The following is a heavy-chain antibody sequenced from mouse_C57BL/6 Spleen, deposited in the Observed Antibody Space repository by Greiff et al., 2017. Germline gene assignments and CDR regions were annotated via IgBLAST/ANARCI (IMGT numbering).Heavy chain of an antibody. CDR2: IYPSDSET. CDR3: ARAGTLYAMDY. V-gene: IGHV1-61*01. D-gene: IGHD4-1*01. CDR1: GYTFTSYW. J-gene: IGHJ4*01. Sequence: VQLQQPGAELVRPGSSVKLSCKASGYTFTSYWMDWVKQRPGQGLEWIGNIYPSDSETHYNQKFKDKATLTVDKSSSTAYMQLSSLTSEDSAVYYCARAGTLYAMDYWGQGTSVTVSS.